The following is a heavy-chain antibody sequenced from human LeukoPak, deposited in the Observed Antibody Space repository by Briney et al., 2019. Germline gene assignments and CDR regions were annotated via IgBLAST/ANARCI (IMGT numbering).Heavy chain of an antibody. J-gene: IGHJ4*02. V-gene: IGHV3-23*01. CDR3: ARDRVYSSSFYYFDY. CDR2: ISGGT. D-gene: IGHD6-13*01. CDR1: GFPLSDYA. Sequence: GGSLRLSCAASGFPLSDYALSWVRQAPGKGLEWVSGISGGTYDADSVRGRFTISRDNSKNTLYLQVNSLRAEDTAVYYCARDRVYSSSFYYFDYWGQGTLVTVSS.